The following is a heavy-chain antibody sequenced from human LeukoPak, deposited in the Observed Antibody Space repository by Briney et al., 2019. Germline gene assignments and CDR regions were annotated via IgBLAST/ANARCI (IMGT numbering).Heavy chain of an antibody. CDR2: FNWNTGNI. Sequence: PGGSLRLSCAASGFTFDDYAVHWVRQVPGKGLEWVSGFNWNTGNIDYADSVKGRFTISGDNAKNSLYLQMNSLRTEDTAFYYCAKVHCSSADCFTGGFDCWGQGTLVIVSS. CDR3: AKVHCSSADCFTGGFDC. CDR1: GFTFDDYA. D-gene: IGHD2-2*02. J-gene: IGHJ4*02. V-gene: IGHV3-9*01.